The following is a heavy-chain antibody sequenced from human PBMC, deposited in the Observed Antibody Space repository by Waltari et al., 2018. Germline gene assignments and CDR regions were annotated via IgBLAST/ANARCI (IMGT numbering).Heavy chain of an antibody. Sequence: EVQLLQSGAEVKKPGATVTISCQSSGYTFTDYYIHWGKQTPGKGLEWMGRVDPKDGETIYAEKFQDRVTISADTSKDTVYMIMNGLRFDDTALYFCSRSGSDDWFDPWGRGTPVTVVS. V-gene: IGHV1-69-2*01. J-gene: IGHJ5*02. CDR2: VDPKDGET. CDR3: SRSGSDDWFDP. D-gene: IGHD2-15*01. CDR1: GYTFTDYY.